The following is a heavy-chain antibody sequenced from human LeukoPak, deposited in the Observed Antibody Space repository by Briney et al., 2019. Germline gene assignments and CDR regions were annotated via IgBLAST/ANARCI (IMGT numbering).Heavy chain of an antibody. CDR2: IISSGTYV. V-gene: IGHV3-21*01. CDR1: GFTFTSYS. CDR3: TRGVGGYCSGGSCYGGWFDY. J-gene: IGHJ4*02. D-gene: IGHD2-15*01. Sequence: GGSLRLSCAASGFTFTSYSMNWVRQAPGKGLEWVSSIISSGTYVYYADSVKGRFTISRDNAKDSLYLQMNSLRAEDTAVYYCTRGVGGYCSGGSCYGGWFDYWGQGTLVTVSP.